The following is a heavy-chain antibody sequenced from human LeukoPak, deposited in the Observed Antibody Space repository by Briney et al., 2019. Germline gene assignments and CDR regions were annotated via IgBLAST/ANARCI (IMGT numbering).Heavy chain of an antibody. CDR1: GFTFSSYA. D-gene: IGHD1-26*01. CDR2: ISYDGSNK. J-gene: IGHJ4*02. Sequence: GGSQRLSCVASGFTFSSYAMHWVRQAPGKGLEWVAVISYDGSNKYYADSVKGRFTISRDNSKNTLYLQMNSLRAEDTAVYYCAREGATAFDYWGQGTLVTVSS. V-gene: IGHV3-30-3*01. CDR3: AREGATAFDY.